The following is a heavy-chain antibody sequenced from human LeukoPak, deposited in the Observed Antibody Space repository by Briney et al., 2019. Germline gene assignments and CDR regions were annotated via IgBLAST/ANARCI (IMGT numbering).Heavy chain of an antibody. D-gene: IGHD2-15*01. CDR1: GGTFSSYA. J-gene: IGHJ5*02. V-gene: IGHV1-69*04. CDR2: IIPIFGIA. CDR3: ARVGYCSGGSCYSDWFDP. Sequence: SVKVSCKASGGTFSSYAISWVRQAPGQGLECMGRIIPIFGIANYAQKFQGRVTITADKSTSTAYMELSSLRSEDTAVYYCARVGYCSGGSCYSDWFDPWGQGTLVTVSS.